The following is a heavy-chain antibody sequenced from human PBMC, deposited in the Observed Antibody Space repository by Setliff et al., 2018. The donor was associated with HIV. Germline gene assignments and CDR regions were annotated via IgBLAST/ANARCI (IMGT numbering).Heavy chain of an antibody. Sequence: GGSLRLSCVASGLSFSRYWMSWVRQAPGKGLEWVANIKGDGSDQYYMDSVRGRFIIFRDNAKKSVYLQMSSLRAEDTAVYYCATDGSAFDRWGQGTLVTVSS. CDR2: IKGDGSDQ. CDR1: GLSFSRYW. CDR3: ATDGSAFDR. D-gene: IGHD3-10*01. J-gene: IGHJ4*02. V-gene: IGHV3-7*03.